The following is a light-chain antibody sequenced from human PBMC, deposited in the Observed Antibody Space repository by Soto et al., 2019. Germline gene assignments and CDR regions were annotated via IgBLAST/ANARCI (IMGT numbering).Light chain of an antibody. CDR1: SSDAGGYNY. J-gene: IGLJ2*01. CDR3: SSWTSSNTI. Sequence: QSALTQPASVSGSPGQSITISCTGTSSDAGGYNYVSWYQQHPGKAPKLMIYDVSNRPSGVSNRFSGSKSGSTASLTISGLQAEDEADYYCSSWTSSNTIFGGGTKLTVL. CDR2: DVS. V-gene: IGLV2-14*01.